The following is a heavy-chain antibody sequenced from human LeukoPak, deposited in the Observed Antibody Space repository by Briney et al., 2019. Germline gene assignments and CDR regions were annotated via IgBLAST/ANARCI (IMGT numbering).Heavy chain of an antibody. CDR3: ARGDQGIEYYDFWSGASYYFDY. CDR2: INPNSGGT. D-gene: IGHD3-3*01. Sequence: ASVKVSCKASGYTFTGYYMHWVRQAPGQGLEWMGWINPNSGGTNYAQKFQGRVTMTRDTSISTAYMELSRLRSDDTAVYYCARGDQGIEYYDFWSGASYYFDYWGRGTLVTVSS. V-gene: IGHV1-2*02. J-gene: IGHJ4*02. CDR1: GYTFTGYY.